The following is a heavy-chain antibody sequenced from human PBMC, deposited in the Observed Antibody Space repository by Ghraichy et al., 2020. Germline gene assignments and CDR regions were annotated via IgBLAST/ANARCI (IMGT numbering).Heavy chain of an antibody. V-gene: IGHV3-23*01. CDR2: ISGSGGST. CDR1: GFTFSSYA. Sequence: GGSLRLSCAASGFTFSSYAMSWVRQAPGKGLEWVSAISGSGGSTYYADSVKGRFTISRDNSKNTLYLQMNSLRAEDTAVYYCAKRVASYYDSSGYYQYIDYWGQETLVTVSS. J-gene: IGHJ4*02. D-gene: IGHD3-22*01. CDR3: AKRVASYYDSSGYYQYIDY.